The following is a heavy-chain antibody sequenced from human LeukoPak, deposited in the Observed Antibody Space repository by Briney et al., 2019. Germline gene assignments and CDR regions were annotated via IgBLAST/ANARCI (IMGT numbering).Heavy chain of an antibody. CDR2: INPNSGVT. J-gene: IGHJ6*03. V-gene: IGHV1-2*02. D-gene: IGHD2-2*01. CDR3: ARGGSPIFYYYMDV. Sequence: ASVKVSCKASGYTFTGYYIHWVRQAPGQGLEWMGWINPNSGVTHYPQKFQGRVTMTRDTSISTTYMELSRLKSDDTAIYYCARGGSPIFYYYMDVWGEGTTVTISS. CDR1: GYTFTGYY.